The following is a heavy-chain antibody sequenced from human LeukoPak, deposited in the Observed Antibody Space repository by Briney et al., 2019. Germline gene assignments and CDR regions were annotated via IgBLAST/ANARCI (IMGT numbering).Heavy chain of an antibody. D-gene: IGHD3-10*01. V-gene: IGHV1-46*01. Sequence: ASVKVSCKASGYTVTNFYIHWVRQAPGQGLEWMGIINPSGGSTSYAQKFQGRVTMTRDTSTRTVYMELGSLRSEDTAVYYCARDWLGGGGFDPWGQGTLVTVSS. J-gene: IGHJ5*02. CDR1: GYTVTNFY. CDR3: ARDWLGGGGFDP. CDR2: INPSGGST.